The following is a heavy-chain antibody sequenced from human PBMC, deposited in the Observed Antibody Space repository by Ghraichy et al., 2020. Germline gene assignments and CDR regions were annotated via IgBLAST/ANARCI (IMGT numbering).Heavy chain of an antibody. CDR2: VSGSGISS. Sequence: GGSLRLSCAASAFTFVGYTMSWVRQAPGEALEWVSAVSGSGISSYYADSVKGRFTVSRDNSKNTLYLQMNSLRAEDTAVYFCARDKFFGGNRTFDYWGQGPLVTVSS. CDR3: ARDKFFGGNRTFDY. D-gene: IGHD4-23*01. V-gene: IGHV3-23*01. J-gene: IGHJ4*02. CDR1: AFTFVGYT.